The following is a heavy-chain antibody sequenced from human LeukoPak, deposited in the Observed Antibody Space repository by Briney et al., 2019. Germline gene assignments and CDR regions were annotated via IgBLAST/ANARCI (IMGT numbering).Heavy chain of an antibody. Sequence: PGGSLRLSCAASGFTVSSNYMSWVRQAPGKGLEWVSVIYIAGTTYYADSVKSRFTISRDSSKNTLYLQMNSLRVEDTAVYYCARDGDDYVWGTYWGQGTLVTVSS. CDR3: ARDGDDYVWGTY. J-gene: IGHJ4*02. CDR2: IYIAGTT. V-gene: IGHV3-66*01. D-gene: IGHD3-16*01. CDR1: GFTVSSNY.